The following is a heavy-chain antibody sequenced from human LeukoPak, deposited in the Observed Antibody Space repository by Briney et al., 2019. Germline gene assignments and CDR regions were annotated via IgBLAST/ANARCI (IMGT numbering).Heavy chain of an antibody. V-gene: IGHV4-4*07. Sequence: SETLSLTCTVSGGSISSYYWSWIRQPAGKGLEWIGRIYTSGSTNYNPSLKSRVTMSVDTSKNQFSLKLSSVTAADTAVYYCASLEEGYGGVGEAFDIWGQGTMVTVSS. J-gene: IGHJ3*02. D-gene: IGHD4-23*01. CDR1: GGSISSYY. CDR3: ASLEEGYGGVGEAFDI. CDR2: IYTSGST.